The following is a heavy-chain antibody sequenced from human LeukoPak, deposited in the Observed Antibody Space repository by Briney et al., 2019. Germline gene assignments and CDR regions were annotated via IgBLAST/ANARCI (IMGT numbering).Heavy chain of an antibody. Sequence: GGSLRLSCAASGFTFSDYYMSWIRQAPGKGLEWVAVISYDGSNKYYADSVKGRFTISRDNSKNTLYLQMNSLRAEDTAVYYCARDLYCSSTSCYFYYYYGMDVWGQGTTVTVSS. CDR2: ISYDGSNK. V-gene: IGHV3-30*03. CDR3: ARDLYCSSTSCYFYYYYGMDV. CDR1: GFTFSDYY. D-gene: IGHD2-2*01. J-gene: IGHJ6*02.